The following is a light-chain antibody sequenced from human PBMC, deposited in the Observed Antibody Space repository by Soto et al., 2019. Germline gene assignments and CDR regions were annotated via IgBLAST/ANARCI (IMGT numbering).Light chain of an antibody. J-gene: IGLJ1*01. V-gene: IGLV2-14*03. CDR1: SSDVGGFNY. CDR2: DVT. CDR3: NSYTSSSTYV. Sequence: QSALTQPASVSGSPGQSITISCTGTSSDVGGFNYVSWYQQHPGKAPKLMIYDVTNRTSGVSYRFSGSKSGNTASLTISGIKAEDEADYYCNSYTSSSTYVFGTGTKLTVL.